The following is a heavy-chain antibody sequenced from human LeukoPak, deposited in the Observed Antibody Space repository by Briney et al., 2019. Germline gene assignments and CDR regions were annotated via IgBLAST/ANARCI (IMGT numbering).Heavy chain of an antibody. CDR1: GITFSRFW. D-gene: IGHD5-18*01. CDR2: LTRTSSAT. V-gene: IGHV3-48*01. J-gene: IGHJ5*01. Sequence: GGSLRLSCAASGITFSRFWMSWVRQAPGRGLEWLSYLTRTSSATWYADSVKGRFTIFRDNAKSSLYLQMNSLRVEDTAVYYCATGGSEYRSDWFDSWGQGTLVNVAS. CDR3: ATGGSEYRSDWFDS.